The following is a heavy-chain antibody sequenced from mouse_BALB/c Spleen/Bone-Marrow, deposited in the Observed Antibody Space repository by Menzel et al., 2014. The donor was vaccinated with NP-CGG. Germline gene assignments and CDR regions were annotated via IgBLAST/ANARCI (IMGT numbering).Heavy chain of an antibody. CDR2: ISSGGLYT. CDR3: TREYGNYAWFAY. D-gene: IGHD2-10*02. Sequence: EVQLVESGGGLVQPGGSLKLSCAASGFTFSSYGMSWVRQTPEKRLEWVATISSGGLYTYYPDSVKGRFTISRDNAKNSLCLQMSCLKSEDTAMYYCTREYGNYAWFAYWGQGTLGTVSA. CDR1: GFTFSSYG. J-gene: IGHJ3*01. V-gene: IGHV5-6-4*01.